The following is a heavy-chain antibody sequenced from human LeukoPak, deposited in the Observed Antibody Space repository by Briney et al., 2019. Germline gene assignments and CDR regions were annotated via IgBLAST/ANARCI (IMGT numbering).Heavy chain of an antibody. V-gene: IGHV3-23*01. Sequence: GGSLRLSCAASGFTFSSYAMSWVRQAPGKGLEWVSAISGSGGSTYYADSVKGRFTISRGNSKNTLYLQMNSLRAEDTAVYYCAKGPQSGYYKADAFDIWGQGTMVTVSS. J-gene: IGHJ3*02. CDR1: GFTFSSYA. D-gene: IGHD3-3*01. CDR2: ISGSGGST. CDR3: AKGPQSGYYKADAFDI.